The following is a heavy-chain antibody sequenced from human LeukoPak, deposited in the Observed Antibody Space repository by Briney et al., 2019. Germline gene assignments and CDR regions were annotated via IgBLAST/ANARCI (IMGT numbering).Heavy chain of an antibody. CDR2: IHYSGST. V-gene: IGHV4-30-4*01. J-gene: IGHJ3*02. CDR1: GGSISSGDYY. CDR3: ARASTLTYPPDI. Sequence: PSETLPLTCTVSGGSISSGDYYWSWIRQPPGKGLEWIGYIHYSGSTYYNPSLKSRVTISVDTSKNQFSLKLSSVTAADTAVYYCARASTLTYPPDIWGQGTMVTVSS. D-gene: IGHD3-16*01.